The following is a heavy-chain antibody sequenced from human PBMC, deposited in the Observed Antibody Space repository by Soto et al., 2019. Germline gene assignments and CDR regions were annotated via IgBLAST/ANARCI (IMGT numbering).Heavy chain of an antibody. Sequence: ASVKVSCQASGYTFTSCGISCVRQAPGQGLEWMGWISAYNGNTNYAQKLQGRVTMTTDTSTSTAYMELRSLRSDDTAVYYCARGSNGSRSGITIFGVVIAQNWFDPWGQGTLVTVSS. CDR1: GYTFTSCG. CDR3: ARGSNGSRSGITIFGVVIAQNWFDP. J-gene: IGHJ5*02. CDR2: ISAYNGNT. D-gene: IGHD3-3*01. V-gene: IGHV1-18*01.